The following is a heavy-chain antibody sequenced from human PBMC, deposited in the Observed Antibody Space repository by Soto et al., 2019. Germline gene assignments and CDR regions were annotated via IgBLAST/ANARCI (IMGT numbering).Heavy chain of an antibody. CDR3: AREYLGATRPADAFDI. CDR1: GGSISSGGYY. V-gene: IGHV4-31*03. D-gene: IGHD5-12*01. CDR2: IYYSGST. J-gene: IGHJ3*02. Sequence: QVQLQESGPGLVKPSQTLSLTCTVSGGSISSGGYYWSWIRQHPGKGLEWIGYIYYSGSTYYNPSLKSRVTISVDTSKNQFSLKLSSVTAADTAVYYCAREYLGATRPADAFDIWGQGTMVTVSS.